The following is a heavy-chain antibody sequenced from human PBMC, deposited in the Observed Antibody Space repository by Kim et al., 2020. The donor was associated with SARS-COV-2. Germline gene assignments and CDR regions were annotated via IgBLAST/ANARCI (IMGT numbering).Heavy chain of an antibody. CDR3: ARTREPYSSSSGMDV. V-gene: IGHV5-51*01. J-gene: IGHJ6*02. D-gene: IGHD6-6*01. Sequence: PSFQGQVTISADKSISTAYLQWSSLKASDTAMYYCARTREPYSSSSGMDVWGQGTTVTVSS.